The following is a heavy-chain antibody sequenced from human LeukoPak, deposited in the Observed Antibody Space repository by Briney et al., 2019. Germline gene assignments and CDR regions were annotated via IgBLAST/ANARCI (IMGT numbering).Heavy chain of an antibody. V-gene: IGHV3-30*03. D-gene: IGHD3-16*01. Sequence: PGGSLRLSCAASGFTFSSYGMHWVRQAPGKGLEWVAVISYDGSNKYYADSVKGRFTISRDNSKNTLYLQMNSLRAEDTAVYYCARYTSSPGEGMDVWGQGTTVTVSS. CDR1: GFTFSSYG. CDR3: ARYTSSPGEGMDV. J-gene: IGHJ6*02. CDR2: ISYDGSNK.